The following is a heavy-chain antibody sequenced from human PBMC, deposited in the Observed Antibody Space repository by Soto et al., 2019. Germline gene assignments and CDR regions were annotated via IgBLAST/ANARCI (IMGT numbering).Heavy chain of an antibody. CDR2: IWYDGSNK. CDR1: GFTFSSYG. D-gene: IGHD5-18*01. V-gene: IGHV3-33*01. CDR3: ARDKMANTERGLKY. J-gene: IGHJ4*02. Sequence: GGSLRLSCAASGFTFSSYGMHWVRQAPGKGLEWVAVIWYDGSNKYYADSVKGRFTISRDNSKNTLYLQMNSLRAEDTAVYYCARDKMANTERGLKYWGQGTLVTVSS.